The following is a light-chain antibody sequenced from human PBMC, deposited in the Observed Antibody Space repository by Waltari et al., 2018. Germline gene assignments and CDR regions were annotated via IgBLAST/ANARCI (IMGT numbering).Light chain of an antibody. CDR2: DTS. Sequence: EIVLTQSPGTLALSPGERATLPCRASQSVGRALAWYQQKPGQAPRLLIYDTSTRATGIPDRFSGSGSGTDFSLTISRVEPEDFAVYYCQMYVRLPVTFGQGTKVEVK. CDR1: QSVGRA. CDR3: QMYVRLPVT. J-gene: IGKJ1*01. V-gene: IGKV3-20*01.